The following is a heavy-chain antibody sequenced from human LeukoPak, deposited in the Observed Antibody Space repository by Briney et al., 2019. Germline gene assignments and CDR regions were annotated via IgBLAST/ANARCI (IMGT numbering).Heavy chain of an antibody. V-gene: IGHV3-30*04. J-gene: IGHJ4*02. Sequence: GALRLSCAASGFTFSGYAMHWVRQAPGKGLEWVAVISYDGSNKYYADSVKGRFTISRDNSKNSLYLQMNSLRAEDTAVYYCAKVGLPVTTILGYFDYWGQGTLVTVSS. CDR2: ISYDGSNK. CDR1: GFTFSGYA. CDR3: AKVGLPVTTILGYFDY. D-gene: IGHD4-11*01.